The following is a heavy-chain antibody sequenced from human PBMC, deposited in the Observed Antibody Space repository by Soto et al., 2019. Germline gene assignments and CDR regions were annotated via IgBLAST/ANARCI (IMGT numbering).Heavy chain of an antibody. J-gene: IGHJ6*03. CDR2: MNPNSGNT. V-gene: IGHV1-8*01. D-gene: IGHD3-3*01. Sequence: ASVKVFCKASGYTFTSYDINWVRQATGQGLEWMGWMNPNSGNTGYAQKFQGRVTMTRNTSISTAYMELSSLRSEDTAVYYCARTRFFGARPGAGYYYYYMDVWGKGTTVTVSS. CDR1: GYTFTSYD. CDR3: ARTRFFGARPGAGYYYYYMDV.